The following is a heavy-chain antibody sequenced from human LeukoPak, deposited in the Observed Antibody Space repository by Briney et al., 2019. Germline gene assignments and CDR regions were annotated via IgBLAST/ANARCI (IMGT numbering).Heavy chain of an antibody. CDR3: ARGVRGGVVYYYYYMDV. Sequence: GASVKVSCKASGYTFTSYDINWVRQATGQGLEWMGWMNPNSGNTGYAQKFQGRVTMTRNTSIRTAYMELSSLRSEDTAVYYCARGVRGGVVYYYYYMDVWGKGTTVTVSS. J-gene: IGHJ6*03. D-gene: IGHD2-15*01. CDR2: MNPNSGNT. CDR1: GYTFTSYD. V-gene: IGHV1-8*01.